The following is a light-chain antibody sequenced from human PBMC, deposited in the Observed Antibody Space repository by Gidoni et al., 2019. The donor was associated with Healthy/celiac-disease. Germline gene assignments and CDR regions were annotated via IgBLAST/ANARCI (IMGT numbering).Light chain of an antibody. Sequence: DIQMTQSPSSLSASVGDRVTITCRPRQSISSYLNWYQQKPGKAPKLLIYAASSLQSGVPSRFSGSGSGTDFTLTISRLQPEDFATYYCQQSYSTLITFGQGTRLEIK. CDR2: AAS. V-gene: IGKV1-39*01. CDR1: QSISSY. J-gene: IGKJ5*01. CDR3: QQSYSTLIT.